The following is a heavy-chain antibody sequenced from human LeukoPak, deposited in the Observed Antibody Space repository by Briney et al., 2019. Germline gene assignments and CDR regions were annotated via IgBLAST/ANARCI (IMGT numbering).Heavy chain of an antibody. D-gene: IGHD5-12*01. CDR1: GFTFSGYP. CDR3: VKDRKPDSRYNFDY. V-gene: IGHV3-23*01. J-gene: IGHJ4*02. CDR2: IIANSGVI. Sequence: PGKSLRLSCAASGFTFSGYPIHWVRQAPGKGLEWVSLIIANSGVINYADSVKGRFTISRDNSKNTLYLQMNSLRAEDTATYFCVKDRKPDSRYNFDYWGRGTLVTVSS.